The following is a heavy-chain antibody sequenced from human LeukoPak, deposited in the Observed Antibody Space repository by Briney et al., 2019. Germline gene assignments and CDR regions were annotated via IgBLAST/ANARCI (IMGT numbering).Heavy chain of an antibody. CDR1: GGSISSSSYY. CDR3: ARSFSSVPAPFDY. J-gene: IGHJ4*02. Sequence: SETLSLTCTVSGGSISSSSYYWGWIRQPPGKGLEWIGSIYYSGSTYYNPSLKGRVTISVDTSKNQFSLELSSVTAADTAVYYCARSFSSVPAPFDYWGQGTLVTVSS. D-gene: IGHD3-22*01. CDR2: IYYSGST. V-gene: IGHV4-39*01.